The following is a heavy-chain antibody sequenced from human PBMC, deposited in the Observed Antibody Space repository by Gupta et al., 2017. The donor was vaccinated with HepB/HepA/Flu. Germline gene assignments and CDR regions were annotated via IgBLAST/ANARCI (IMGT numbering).Heavy chain of an antibody. CDR1: GFSLTTSGAG. CDR3: THLARTVGKLGGTYGHHPSPFDY. Sequence: QIALKESGPMLVKPTQTLTLTCRFSGFSLTTSGAGVAWIRQPPGRALEWLALIYWNDDKRYSPSLKGRLTTTKDTSRNQVVLTMTNVDPVDTATYYCTHLARTVGKLGGTYGHHPSPFDYWGPGSLVTVSS. D-gene: IGHD3-16*01. J-gene: IGHJ4*02. CDR2: IYWNDDK. V-gene: IGHV2-5*01.